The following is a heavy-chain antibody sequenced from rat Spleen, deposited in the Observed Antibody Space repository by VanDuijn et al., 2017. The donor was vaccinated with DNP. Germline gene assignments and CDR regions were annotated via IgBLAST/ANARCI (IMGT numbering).Heavy chain of an antibody. D-gene: IGHD1-11*01. J-gene: IGHJ2*01. CDR2: ITNSGGST. Sequence: EVQLVESGGGLVQPGRSLKLSCAASGFTFSNYGMAWVRQAPTKGLEWVATITNSGGSTYYRDSVKGRFTISRDNAKRILFLEMDSLRSEDTATYYCATGWVFDYWGQGVMVTVSS. CDR1: GFTFSNYG. V-gene: IGHV5S23*01. CDR3: ATGWVFDY.